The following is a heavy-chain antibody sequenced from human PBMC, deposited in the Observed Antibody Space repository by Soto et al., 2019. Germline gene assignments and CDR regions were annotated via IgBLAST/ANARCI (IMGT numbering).Heavy chain of an antibody. CDR3: AKGSLFEVVAEYYFDY. D-gene: IGHD2-15*01. J-gene: IGHJ4*02. Sequence: PGGSLRLSCAASGFTFSSYGMHWVRQAPGKGLEWVAVISYDGSNKYYADSVKGRFTISRDNSKNTLYLQMNSLRAEDTAVYYCAKGSLFEVVAEYYFDYWGREPWSPSPQ. V-gene: IGHV3-30*18. CDR2: ISYDGSNK. CDR1: GFTFSSYG.